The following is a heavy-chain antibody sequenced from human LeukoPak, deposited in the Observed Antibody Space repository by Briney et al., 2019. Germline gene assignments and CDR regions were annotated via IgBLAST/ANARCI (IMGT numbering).Heavy chain of an antibody. D-gene: IGHD5-12*01. CDR2: ISSGGSTI. CDR3: ARGVGYSGYVDY. Sequence: GGSLRLSCAAAGFTFSSYEMNWVRQAPGRGLEWVSYISSGGSTIYYADSVKGRFTISRDNAKNSLYLQMNSLRAEDTAVYYCARGVGYSGYVDYWGQGTLVTVSS. CDR1: GFTFSSYE. V-gene: IGHV3-48*03. J-gene: IGHJ4*02.